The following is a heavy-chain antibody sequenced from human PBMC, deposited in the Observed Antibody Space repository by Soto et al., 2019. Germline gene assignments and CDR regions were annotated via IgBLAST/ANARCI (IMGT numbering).Heavy chain of an antibody. D-gene: IGHD3-10*01. CDR1: GFTFSSYA. CDR3: ANVALRTYGSGSYYYY. J-gene: IGHJ4*02. V-gene: IGHV3-23*01. Sequence: EVQLLESGGGLVQPGGSLRLSCAASGFTFSSYAMSWVRQAPGKGLEWVSTISGSGGSTNYADSVKGRVTISRDNYKNTLYLQMNSLRADVTAVYYCANVALRTYGSGSYYYYWGQGTLVTVSS. CDR2: ISGSGGST.